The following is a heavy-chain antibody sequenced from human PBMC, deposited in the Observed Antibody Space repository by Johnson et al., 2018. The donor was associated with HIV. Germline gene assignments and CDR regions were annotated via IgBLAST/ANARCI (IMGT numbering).Heavy chain of an antibody. D-gene: IGHD3-10*01. V-gene: IGHV3-15*01. CDR3: TTESMVRGVMGAFDI. CDR1: GFTFNNTW. J-gene: IGHJ3*02. Sequence: VQLVESGGGLVKPGESLRLSCATSGFTFNNTWMGWVRQAPGKGLEWLGHIKSKTDGGTTDYADPVQGNFIISRDDSKNTLYLQMNSLKTEDTAVFYCTTESMVRGVMGAFDIWGQGTMVTVSS. CDR2: IKSKTDGGTT.